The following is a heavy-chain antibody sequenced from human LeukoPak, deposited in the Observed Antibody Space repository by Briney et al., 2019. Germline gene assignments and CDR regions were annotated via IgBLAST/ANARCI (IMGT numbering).Heavy chain of an antibody. J-gene: IGHJ4*02. D-gene: IGHD2-2*01. Sequence: GGSLRLSCAASRFTFSIYGMHWVRQAPGKGPEGVAFIHHDGSNIYYRDSVRGRFTISRDNSKNTLYLQMNSLRSEDTAIYYCAKVCSTNCYRSDYWGQGTLVTVSS. CDR2: IHHDGSNI. CDR1: RFTFSIYG. V-gene: IGHV3-30*02. CDR3: AKVCSTNCYRSDY.